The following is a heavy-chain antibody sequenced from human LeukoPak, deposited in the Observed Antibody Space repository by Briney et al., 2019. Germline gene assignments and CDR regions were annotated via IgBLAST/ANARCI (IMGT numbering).Heavy chain of an antibody. D-gene: IGHD3-9*01. V-gene: IGHV3-21*01. CDR1: GFDFNIYE. CDR2: ISSSSSYI. Sequence: GGSLRLSCAASGFDFNIYEMIWVRQAPGKGLEWVSSISSSSSYIYYADSVKGRFTISRDNAKNSLYLQMNSLRAEDTAVYYCARVNNILHYFDYWGQGTLVTVSS. J-gene: IGHJ4*02. CDR3: ARVNNILHYFDY.